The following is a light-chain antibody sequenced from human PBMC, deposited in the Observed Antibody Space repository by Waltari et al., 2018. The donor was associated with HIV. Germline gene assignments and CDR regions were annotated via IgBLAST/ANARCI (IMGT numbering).Light chain of an antibody. CDR3: SSYTTSNTLV. J-gene: IGLJ3*02. Sequence: QSALTQPASVSGSPGQSITVSCTGTSSDVGGYNYVSWYQQHPGKVPKLMIFEVKSRPSGVSHRFSGSKSGNTASLTISGLQADDEAIYYCSSYTTSNTLVFGAGTKVTVL. CDR2: EVK. V-gene: IGLV2-14*01. CDR1: SSDVGGYNY.